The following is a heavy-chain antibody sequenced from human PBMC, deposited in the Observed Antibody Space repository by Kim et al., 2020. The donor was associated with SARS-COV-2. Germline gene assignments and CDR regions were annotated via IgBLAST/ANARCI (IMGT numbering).Heavy chain of an antibody. CDR1: GFTFSDYY. CDR3: ARDLTGYSSGWYWDH. CDR2: ISSSGSTI. V-gene: IGHV3-11*01. J-gene: IGHJ4*02. Sequence: GGSLRLSCAASGFTFSDYYMSWIRQAPGKGLEWVSYISSSGSTIYYADSVKGRFTISRDNAKNSLYLQMYSLRAEDTAVYYCARDLTGYSSGWYWDHWGQGTLVTVSS. D-gene: IGHD6-19*01.